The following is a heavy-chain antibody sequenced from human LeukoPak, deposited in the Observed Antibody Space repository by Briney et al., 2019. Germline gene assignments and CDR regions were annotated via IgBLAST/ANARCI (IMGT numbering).Heavy chain of an antibody. D-gene: IGHD6-13*01. CDR2: ISSNGDTT. J-gene: IGHJ4*02. Sequence: GGSLRLSCSASGFTFSSYAMHWVRQAPGKGLEYVSAISSNGDTTYYPHSVKGRFTISRDNSKNTLYLQMSSLRTEDTAVYYCVRYSSSYDYWGQGTLVTVSS. CDR1: GFTFSSYA. V-gene: IGHV3-64D*09. CDR3: VRYSSSYDY.